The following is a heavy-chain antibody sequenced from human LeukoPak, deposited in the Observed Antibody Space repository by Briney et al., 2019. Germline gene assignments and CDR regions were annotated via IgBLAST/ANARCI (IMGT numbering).Heavy chain of an antibody. CDR3: ARKTYCGGDCYSDY. CDR2: IYYSGST. D-gene: IGHD2-21*02. CDR1: GGSISSSSYY. V-gene: IGHV4-39*01. Sequence: SETLSLTCTVSGGSISSSSYYWGWIRQPPGTGLEWIGSIYYSGSTYYNPSLKSRVTISVDTSKNQFSLKLSSVTAADTAVYYCARKTYCGGDCYSDYWGQGTLVTVSS. J-gene: IGHJ4*02.